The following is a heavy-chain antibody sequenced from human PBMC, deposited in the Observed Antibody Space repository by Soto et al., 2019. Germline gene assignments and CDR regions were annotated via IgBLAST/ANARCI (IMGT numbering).Heavy chain of an antibody. V-gene: IGHV4-59*01. J-gene: IGHJ4*02. Sequence: SETLCLTFSVSGGSMSEYFWSWIRQSPGKGLEWIGYIYYLGSTDYNTSLKSRVTISVDTSKRQLSLRLTSVTAAETAVYYCARDGYAGSVSPYASXWGPVTQVTVS. CDR2: IYYLGST. CDR3: ARDGYAGSVSPYASX. CDR1: GGSMSEYF. D-gene: IGHD3-10*01.